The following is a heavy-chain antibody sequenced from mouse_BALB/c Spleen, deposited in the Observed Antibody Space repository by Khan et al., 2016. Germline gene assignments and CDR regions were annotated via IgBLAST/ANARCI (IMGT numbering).Heavy chain of an antibody. V-gene: IGHV3-2*02. CDR3: ARSDYSYAMDD. J-gene: IGHJ4*01. Sequence: EVQLQESGPGLVKPSQSLSLTCTVTGSSITSDYAWNWIRQFPGNKLEWMGYISYSGNTSYNPSLKSRISITRDTSKNQFFLQLNSVTTEDTATYYCARSDYSYAMDDWGQGTSVTVSS. CDR1: GSSITSDYA. CDR2: ISYSGNT.